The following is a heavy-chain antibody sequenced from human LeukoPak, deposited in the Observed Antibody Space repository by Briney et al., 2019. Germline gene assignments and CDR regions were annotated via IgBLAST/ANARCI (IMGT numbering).Heavy chain of an antibody. V-gene: IGHV1-2*02. CDR2: INPNRGGT. D-gene: IGHD2/OR15-2a*01. Sequence: GASVKVSCKASGYTFTCYYMHWVRQAPGQGLEWVGWINPNRGGTNFAQKFHGRVTMTSDTSISTAYMELSSLTSDDTAVYYCARGGYYLYVDSWGQGTLVTVSS. J-gene: IGHJ4*02. CDR1: GYTFTCYY. CDR3: ARGGYYLYVDS.